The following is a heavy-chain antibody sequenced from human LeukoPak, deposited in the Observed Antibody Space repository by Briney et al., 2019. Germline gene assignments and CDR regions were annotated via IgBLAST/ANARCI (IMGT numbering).Heavy chain of an antibody. CDR1: GFTFSSYA. V-gene: IGHV3-30*04. J-gene: IGHJ3*02. CDR2: ISYDGSNK. Sequence: GGALRLSCAASGFTFSSYAMHWVRQAPGKGLEWVAAISYDGSNKYSADSVKGRFTISRDNSKNTLYLQMNSLRAEDTAVYYCAKAPPPYCSGGSCFDAFDIWGQGTMVTVSS. CDR3: AKAPPPYCSGGSCFDAFDI. D-gene: IGHD2-15*01.